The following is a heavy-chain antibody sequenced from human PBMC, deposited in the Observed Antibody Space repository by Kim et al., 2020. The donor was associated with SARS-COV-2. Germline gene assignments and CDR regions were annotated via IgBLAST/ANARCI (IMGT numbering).Heavy chain of an antibody. CDR3: ARDRGRYEYTGYPFFDL. J-gene: IGHJ4*02. Sequence: GGSLRLSCAASGFTFSSYCMNWVRQAPGKGLEWVSYISMSDNTVYYGDFVKGRFTISRDNAKNSLYLQMNNLRDEDTALYYCARDRGRYEYTGYPFFDLWGQGTLVTVSS. CDR1: GFTFSSYC. D-gene: IGHD3-9*01. V-gene: IGHV3-48*02. CDR2: ISMSDNTV.